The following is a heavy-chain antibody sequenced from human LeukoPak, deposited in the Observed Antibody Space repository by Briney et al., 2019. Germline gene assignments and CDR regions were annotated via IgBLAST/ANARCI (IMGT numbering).Heavy chain of an antibody. J-gene: IGHJ4*02. D-gene: IGHD3-10*01. CDR2: IIPIFGTA. V-gene: IGHV1-69*13. Sequence: SAKVSCKASGGTFSSYAISWVRQAPGQGLEWMGGIIPIFGTANYAQKFQGRVTITADESTSTAYMELSSLRSEDTAVYYCARDPDYYGSGSYYEYEWGQGTLVTVSS. CDR1: GGTFSSYA. CDR3: ARDPDYYGSGSYYEYE.